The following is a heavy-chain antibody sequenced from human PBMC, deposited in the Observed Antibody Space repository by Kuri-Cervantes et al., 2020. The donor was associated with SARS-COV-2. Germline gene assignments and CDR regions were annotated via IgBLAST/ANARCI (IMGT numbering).Heavy chain of an antibody. V-gene: IGHV4-59*12. J-gene: IGHJ6*02. Sequence: SETLSLTCTVSGGSISSYYWSWIRQPPGKGLEWIGYIYYSGSTNYNPSLKSRVTISVDTSKNQFSLKLSSVTAADTAAYYCARDFGLRYFDWLYGDYYYYGMDVWGQGTTVTVSS. D-gene: IGHD3-9*01. CDR3: ARDFGLRYFDWLYGDYYYYGMDV. CDR1: GGSISSYY. CDR2: IYYSGST.